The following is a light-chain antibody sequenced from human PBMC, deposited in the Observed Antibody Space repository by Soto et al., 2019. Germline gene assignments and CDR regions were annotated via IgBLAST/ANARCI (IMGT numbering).Light chain of an antibody. CDR1: SSNIGSHT. Sequence: QSVLTQPPSASGTPGQRVTISCSGSSSNIGSHTVNWYQQLPGTAPKLVIYEVYKRPSEVSNRFSGSKSGNTASLTISGLLPEDEADYYCNSYTSGYSFVLGTGTKLTVL. CDR2: EVY. J-gene: IGLJ1*01. CDR3: NSYTSGYSFV. V-gene: IGLV1-44*01.